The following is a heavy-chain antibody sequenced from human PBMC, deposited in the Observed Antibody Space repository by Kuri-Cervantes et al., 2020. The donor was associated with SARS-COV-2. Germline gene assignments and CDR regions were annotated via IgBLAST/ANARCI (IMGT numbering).Heavy chain of an antibody. V-gene: IGHV3-21*01. Sequence: GESLKISCAASGFTFSNAWMNWVRQAPGKGLEWVSSISSSSSYIYYADSVKGRFTISRDNAKNSLYLQMNSLRAEDTAVYYCARDAPSYYDSSGLTDYWGQGTLVTVSS. CDR2: ISSSSSYI. CDR1: GFTFSNAW. CDR3: ARDAPSYYDSSGLTDY. J-gene: IGHJ4*02. D-gene: IGHD3-22*01.